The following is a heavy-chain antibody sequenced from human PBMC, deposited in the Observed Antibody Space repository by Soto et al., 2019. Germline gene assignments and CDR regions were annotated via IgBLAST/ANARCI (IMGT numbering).Heavy chain of an antibody. CDR1: GFTFSSYG. D-gene: IGHD6-19*01. Sequence: QVQLVESGGGVVQPGRSLRLSCAASGFTFSSYGMHWVRQAPGKGLEWVAVIWYDGSNKYYADSVKGRFTISRDNSKYTLYRQMNRLRVEDTGVYYCARDRDSSGWYELDYWGQGTLVTVSS. J-gene: IGHJ4*02. CDR3: ARDRDSSGWYELDY. V-gene: IGHV3-33*01. CDR2: IWYDGSNK.